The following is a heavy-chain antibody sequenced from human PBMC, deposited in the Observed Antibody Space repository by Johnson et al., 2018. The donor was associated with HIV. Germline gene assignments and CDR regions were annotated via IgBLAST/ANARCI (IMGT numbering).Heavy chain of an antibody. CDR2: ITQDGSEK. CDR1: GFTFSSYW. V-gene: IGHV3-7*01. CDR3: ASDVGREENLDAFDI. J-gene: IGHJ3*02. D-gene: IGHD2-15*01. Sequence: VQLVESGGGLVQPGGSLRLSCAASGFTFSSYWMSWVRQAPGKGLEWVANITQDGSEKYYVDSVKGRFTISRDNAKNSLYLQMNSLRAEDTAVYYCASDVGREENLDAFDIWGQGTMVTVSS.